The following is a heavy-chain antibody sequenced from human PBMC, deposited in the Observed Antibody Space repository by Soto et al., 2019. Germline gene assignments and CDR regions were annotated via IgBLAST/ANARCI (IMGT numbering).Heavy chain of an antibody. V-gene: IGHV4-31*03. J-gene: IGHJ5*02. Sequence: SSETLSLTCTVSGGSISSGGYYWSWIRQHPGKGLEWIGYIYYSGSTYYNPSLKSRVTISVDTSKNQFSLKLSSVTAADTAVYYCARETSSGWYNWFDPWGQGTLVTVSS. CDR3: ARETSSGWYNWFDP. CDR1: GGSISSGGYY. D-gene: IGHD6-19*01. CDR2: IYYSGST.